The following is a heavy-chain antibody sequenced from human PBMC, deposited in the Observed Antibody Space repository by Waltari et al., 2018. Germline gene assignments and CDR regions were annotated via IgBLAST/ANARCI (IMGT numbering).Heavy chain of an antibody. Sequence: QVQLVQSGAEVKKPGSSVKVSCKASGGTFSSYTISWVRQAPGQGLEWMGRITPILGIANYAQKFQGRVTITADKSTSTAYMELSSLRSEDTAVYYCAREVHDFWSGYSPFGWFDPWGQGTLVTVSS. D-gene: IGHD3-3*01. V-gene: IGHV1-69*08. CDR2: ITPILGIA. J-gene: IGHJ5*02. CDR1: GGTFSSYT. CDR3: AREVHDFWSGYSPFGWFDP.